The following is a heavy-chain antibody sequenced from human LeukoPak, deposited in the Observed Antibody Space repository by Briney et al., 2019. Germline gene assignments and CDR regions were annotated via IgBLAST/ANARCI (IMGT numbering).Heavy chain of an antibody. V-gene: IGHV3-30*02. CDR1: VFTFSSYG. J-gene: IGHJ4*02. Sequence: GGSLRLSCAASVFTFSSYGMYWVRQAPGKGLEWVAFIRSDGNKKYYADSVRGRLTISRDSSKNTLYLQMSSLRAEDAGVYYCAKAPVTTCSGTFCYPFDYWGQGTLVTVSS. CDR3: AKAPVTTCSGTFCYPFDY. D-gene: IGHD2-15*01. CDR2: IRSDGNKK.